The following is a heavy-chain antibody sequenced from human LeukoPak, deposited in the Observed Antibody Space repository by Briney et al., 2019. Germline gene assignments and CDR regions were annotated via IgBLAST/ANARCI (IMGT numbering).Heavy chain of an antibody. CDR1: GFTFSSYN. D-gene: IGHD3-10*01. Sequence: GGSLRLSCAASGFTFSSYNMNWVRQAPGKGLEWVSSISASSSYIYYADSVRGRFTISRDNAKNSLYLQMDSLRAEDTAVYYCARIQVTMVRGVVFYYGMDVWGPGTTVTVSS. J-gene: IGHJ6*02. CDR3: ARIQVTMVRGVVFYYGMDV. V-gene: IGHV3-21*01. CDR2: ISASSSYI.